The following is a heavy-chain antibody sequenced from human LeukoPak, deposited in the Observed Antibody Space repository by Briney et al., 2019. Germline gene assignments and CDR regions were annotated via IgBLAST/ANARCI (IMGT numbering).Heavy chain of an antibody. D-gene: IGHD5-18*01. CDR2: ISSSSSTI. V-gene: IGHV3-48*01. CDR3: ARDTRGYSYGYFDY. CDR1: GFTFSSYS. Sequence: GGSLRLSCAASGFTFSSYSMNWVRQAPGKGLEWVSYISSSSSTIYYADSVKGRFTISRDNAKNSLYLQMNSLRAEDTAVYYRARDTRGYSYGYFDYWGQGTLVTVSS. J-gene: IGHJ4*02.